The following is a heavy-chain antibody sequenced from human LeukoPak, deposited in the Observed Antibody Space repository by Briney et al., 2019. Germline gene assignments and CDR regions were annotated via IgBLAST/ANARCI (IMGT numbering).Heavy chain of an antibody. D-gene: IGHD6-13*01. Sequence: ASVKVSCKASGYTFISYYMHWVRQAPGQGVEWMGIINPSGGSTSYAQKFQGRVTMTRDTSTSTVYMELSSLRSEDTAVYYCASSIAAAGMPFDYWGQGTLVTVSS. V-gene: IGHV1-46*01. J-gene: IGHJ4*02. CDR3: ASSIAAAGMPFDY. CDR2: INPSGGST. CDR1: GYTFISYY.